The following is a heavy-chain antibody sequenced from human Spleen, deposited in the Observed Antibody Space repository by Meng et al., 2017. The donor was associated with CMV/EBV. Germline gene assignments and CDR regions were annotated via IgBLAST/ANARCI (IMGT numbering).Heavy chain of an antibody. CDR1: GGSFSGYY. CDR2: INHSGST. Sequence: SETLSLTCAVYGGSFSGYYWSWIRQPPGKGLEWIGEINHSGSTNYNPSLKSRVTISVDTSKNQFSLKLSSVTAADTAVYYCARPRPFFYSSSSPYYYYGMDVWGQGTTVTVSS. D-gene: IGHD6-6*01. J-gene: IGHJ6*02. CDR3: ARPRPFFYSSSSPYYYYGMDV. V-gene: IGHV4-34*01.